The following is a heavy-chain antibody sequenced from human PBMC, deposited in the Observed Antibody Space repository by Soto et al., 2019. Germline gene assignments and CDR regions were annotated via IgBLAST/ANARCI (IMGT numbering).Heavy chain of an antibody. Sequence: GGSLRLSCAASGFTFSSYAMSWVRQAPGKGLEWVSAISGSGGSTYYADSVKGRLTISRDNSKKTLYLQMNSLRAEDTAVYYCAKDLRPLGLVLERFDYWGQGTLVTVSS. D-gene: IGHD6-19*01. CDR1: GFTFSSYA. CDR3: AKDLRPLGLVLERFDY. J-gene: IGHJ4*02. CDR2: ISGSGGST. V-gene: IGHV3-23*01.